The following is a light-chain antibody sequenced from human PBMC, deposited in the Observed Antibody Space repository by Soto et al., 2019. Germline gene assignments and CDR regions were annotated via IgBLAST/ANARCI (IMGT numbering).Light chain of an antibody. CDR3: CSYGGSSSFPYV. J-gene: IGLJ1*01. CDR2: EGS. CDR1: SGDIGTYNL. Sequence: SALTQPASVSGSPEQSITISCTGTSGDIGTYNLVSWYQQYPGKAPQLIIYEGSERPSGVSHRFSGSKSGNTASLTISGLQAEDEADYYCCSYGGSSSFPYVFGTGTKGTV. V-gene: IGLV2-23*03.